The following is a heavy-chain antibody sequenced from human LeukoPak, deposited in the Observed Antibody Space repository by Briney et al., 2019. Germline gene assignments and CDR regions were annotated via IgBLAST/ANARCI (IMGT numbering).Heavy chain of an antibody. CDR1: GYTFTGYY. D-gene: IGHD2-8*01. Sequence: ASVKVSCKASGYTFTGYYIHWVRQAPGQGLEWMGWINPNSGDTNYAQKFQGRVTMTRDTSISTAYMELNSLRSDDTAVYFCARVAALNGIGWGDFDYWGQGTLVTVSS. J-gene: IGHJ4*02. CDR2: INPNSGDT. CDR3: ARVAALNGIGWGDFDY. V-gene: IGHV1-2*02.